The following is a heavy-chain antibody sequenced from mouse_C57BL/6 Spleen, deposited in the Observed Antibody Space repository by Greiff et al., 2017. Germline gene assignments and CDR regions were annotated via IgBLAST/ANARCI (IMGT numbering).Heavy chain of an antibody. CDR1: GYAFSSSW. Sequence: VQLQQSGPELVKPGASVKISCKASGYAFSSSWMNSVKQRPGKGLEWIGRIYPGDGDTNYNGKFKGKATLTADKSSSTAYMQLSSLTSEDSAVYFCARGIYYDYDGDYWGQGTTLTVSS. J-gene: IGHJ2*01. CDR2: IYPGDGDT. D-gene: IGHD2-4*01. V-gene: IGHV1-82*01. CDR3: ARGIYYDYDGDY.